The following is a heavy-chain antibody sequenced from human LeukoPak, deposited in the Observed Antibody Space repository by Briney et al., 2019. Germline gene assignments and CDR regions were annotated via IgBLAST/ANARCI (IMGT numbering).Heavy chain of an antibody. Sequence: PSETLSVTCAVYGGSLSGHYWSWIRQPPGRGLEWIGEINHRGSTNYNPSLKSRVTISVDTSKKQFSLKLSSVTRADTAVYYCARIPNYYGSGSYVDYWGQGTLVTVSS. V-gene: IGHV4-34*01. J-gene: IGHJ4*02. CDR2: INHRGST. CDR3: ARIPNYYGSGSYVDY. CDR1: GGSLSGHY. D-gene: IGHD3-10*01.